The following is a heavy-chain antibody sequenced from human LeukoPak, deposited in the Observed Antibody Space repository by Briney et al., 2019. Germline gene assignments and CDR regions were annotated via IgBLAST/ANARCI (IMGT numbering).Heavy chain of an antibody. CDR1: EYTFTNYD. CDR2: INPNSGNT. Sequence: ASVKVSCKASEYTFTNYDINWVRQATRQGLEWTGSINPNSGNTGYTQKFQGRVTMTRNTSLSTAYMELTSLKSEDTAVYYCARSLGTYWGKDFLNWFDPWGQGTLVTVSS. D-gene: IGHD3-16*01. CDR3: ARSLGTYWGKDFLNWFDP. J-gene: IGHJ5*02. V-gene: IGHV1-8*01.